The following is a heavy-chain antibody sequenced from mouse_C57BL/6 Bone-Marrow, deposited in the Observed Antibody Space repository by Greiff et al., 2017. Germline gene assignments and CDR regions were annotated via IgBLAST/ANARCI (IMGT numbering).Heavy chain of an antibody. J-gene: IGHJ3*01. CDR3: ARGWFWFAY. D-gene: IGHD2-3*01. V-gene: IGHV10-1*01. Sequence: EVKLLESGGGLVQPKGSLKLSCAASGFSFNTYAMNWVRQAPGKGLEWVARIRSKSNNYATYYADSVKERFTISRDDSESMLYLQMNNLKTEDTAMYYCARGWFWFAYWGQGTLVTVSA. CDR1: GFSFNTYA. CDR2: IRSKSNNYAT.